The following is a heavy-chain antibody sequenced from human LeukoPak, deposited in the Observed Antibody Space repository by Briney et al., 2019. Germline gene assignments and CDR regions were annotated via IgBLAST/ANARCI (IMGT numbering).Heavy chain of an antibody. CDR3: ARRAYCGGDCYAFDI. CDR2: IYPGDSDT. V-gene: IGHV5-51*01. CDR1: GYSFTSYW. J-gene: IGHJ3*02. Sequence: GEPLKISCKGSGYSFTSYWIGWVRQMPGKGLEWMGIIYPGDSDTRYSPSFQGQVTISADKSISTAYLQWSSLKASDTAMYYCARRAYCGGDCYAFDIWGQGTMVTVSS. D-gene: IGHD2-21*02.